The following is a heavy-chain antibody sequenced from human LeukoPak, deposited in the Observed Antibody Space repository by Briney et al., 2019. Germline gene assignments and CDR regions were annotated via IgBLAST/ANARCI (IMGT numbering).Heavy chain of an antibody. V-gene: IGHV3-30*02. CDR2: IRYDGSDK. J-gene: IGHJ4*02. CDR3: VKDYRSGSYMGHFDY. CDR1: GFTFSTYG. Sequence: TGGSLRLSCAASGFTFSTYGMHWVRQAPGKGLEWVAFIRYDGSDKYYLDSVKGRFTISRDNSKNTLYLQMNSLRAEDSAVYHCVKDYRSGSYMGHFDYWGQGTLVTVSS. D-gene: IGHD6-19*01.